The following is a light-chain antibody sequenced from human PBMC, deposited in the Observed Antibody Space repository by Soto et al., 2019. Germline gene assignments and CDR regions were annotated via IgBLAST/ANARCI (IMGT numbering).Light chain of an antibody. CDR2: DAS. CDR3: QEGTYWPA. Sequence: EIVMTQSPATLSVSPGETTRLSCRASQSVSGSLGWYQQKPGQAPRLIIYDASVRATGIPARFSGSGSGTDFTLTISSLEPEDFAVYYCQEGTYWPAFGGGTKVDIK. V-gene: IGKV3-11*01. CDR1: QSVSGS. J-gene: IGKJ4*01.